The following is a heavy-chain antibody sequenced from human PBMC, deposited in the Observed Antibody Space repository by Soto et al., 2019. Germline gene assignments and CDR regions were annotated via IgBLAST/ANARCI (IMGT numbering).Heavy chain of an antibody. CDR3: ARVPLRKDASPNYYGSGSYYKRDNY. CDR1: GFTFSDYY. Sequence: GGSLRLSCAASGFTFSDYYMSWIRQAPGKGLEWVSYISSSGSTIYYADSVKGRFTISRDNAKNSLYLQMNSLRAEDTAVYYCARVPLRKDASPNYYGSGSYYKRDNYWGQGTLVTVSS. J-gene: IGHJ4*02. D-gene: IGHD3-10*01. CDR2: ISSSGSTI. V-gene: IGHV3-11*01.